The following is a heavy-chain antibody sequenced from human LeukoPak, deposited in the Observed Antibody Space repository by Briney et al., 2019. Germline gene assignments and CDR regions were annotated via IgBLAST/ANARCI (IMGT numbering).Heavy chain of an antibody. Sequence: PGGSLRLSCAASGFTVSSNYMSWVRQAPGKGLEWVSVMYSGGNTYYADSVKGRFTISRDNSKNTLHLQMNSLRAEDTAVYYCVREGYSNSWYRPWGQGTLVTVSS. CDR1: GFTVSSNY. CDR3: VREGYSNSWYRP. V-gene: IGHV3-53*01. D-gene: IGHD6-13*01. CDR2: MYSGGNT. J-gene: IGHJ5*02.